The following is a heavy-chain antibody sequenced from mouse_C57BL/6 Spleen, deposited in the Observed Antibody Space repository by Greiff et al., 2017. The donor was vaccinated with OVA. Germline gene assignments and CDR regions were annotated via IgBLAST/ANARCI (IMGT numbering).Heavy chain of an antibody. CDR2: IYPGSGST. D-gene: IGHD1-1*01. Sequence: QVHVKQPGAELVKPGASVKMSCKASGYTFTSYWITWVKQRPGQGLEWIGDIYPGSGSTNYNEKFKSKATLTVDTSSSTAYMQLSSLTSEDSAVYYCARRSSSYAMDYWGQGTSVTVSS. CDR3: ARRSSSYAMDY. V-gene: IGHV1-55*01. J-gene: IGHJ4*01. CDR1: GYTFTSYW.